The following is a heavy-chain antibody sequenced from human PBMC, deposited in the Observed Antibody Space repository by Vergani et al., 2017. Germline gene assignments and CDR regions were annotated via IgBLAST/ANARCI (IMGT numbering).Heavy chain of an antibody. CDR1: GYTFTGYY. CDR2: INPNSGGT. D-gene: IGHD5-18*01. V-gene: IGHV1-2*02. CDR3: ARAPVDTAMVRGFFDD. J-gene: IGHJ4*02. Sequence: QVQLVQSGAEVQKPGASVKVSCKASGYTFTGYYMHWVRQAPGQGLEWMGWINPNSGGTNYAQKFQGRVTMTRDTSISTAYMELSRLRSDDTAVYYCARAPVDTAMVRGFFDDWGQGTLVTVSS.